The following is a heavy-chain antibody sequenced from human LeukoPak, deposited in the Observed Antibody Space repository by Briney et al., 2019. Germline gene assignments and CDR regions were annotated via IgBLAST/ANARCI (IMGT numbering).Heavy chain of an antibody. CDR2: MNPNSGNT. Sequence: VSVKVSCKASGYTFTSYDINWVRQATGQGLEWMGWMNPNSGNTGYAQKFQGRVTMTRNTSISTAYMELSGLRSEDTAVYYCARFYYDSSGYYSNFDYWGQGTLVTVSS. J-gene: IGHJ4*02. V-gene: IGHV1-8*01. CDR3: ARFYYDSSGYYSNFDY. CDR1: GYTFTSYD. D-gene: IGHD3-22*01.